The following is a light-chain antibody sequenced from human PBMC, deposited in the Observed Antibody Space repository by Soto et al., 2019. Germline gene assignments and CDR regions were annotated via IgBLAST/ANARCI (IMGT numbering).Light chain of an antibody. V-gene: IGKV1-27*01. CDR2: AAS. CDR3: QKYNSAPLT. J-gene: IGKJ3*01. CDR1: QGISTY. Sequence: DIQMTQSPSSLSASVGDRVTITCRASQGISTYFAWYQQKPGKVPKLLIYAASTLQSGVPSRFSGSGSGTDFTLTISSLQPEDVATYYCQKYNSAPLTFGPGTKVDIK.